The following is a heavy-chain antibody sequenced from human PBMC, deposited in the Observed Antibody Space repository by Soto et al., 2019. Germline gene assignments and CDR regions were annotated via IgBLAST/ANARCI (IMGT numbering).Heavy chain of an antibody. D-gene: IGHD6-13*01. CDR2: INVGNGNT. Sequence: SVKVSCKASGYTFISHVIHWVRQAPGQRLEWMGWINVGNGNTKYSQKFQGRVTVTRDTSASTAYMELSSLRSEDTAVYYCARVMNPYSSSLYYFDYWGLGTLVTVSS. V-gene: IGHV1-3*01. J-gene: IGHJ4*02. CDR3: ARVMNPYSSSLYYFDY. CDR1: GYTFISHV.